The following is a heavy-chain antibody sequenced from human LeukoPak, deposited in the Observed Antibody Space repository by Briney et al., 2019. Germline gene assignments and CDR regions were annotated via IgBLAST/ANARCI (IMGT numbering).Heavy chain of an antibody. D-gene: IGHD3-3*01. Sequence: GGSLRLSCAASGFTFSSYNMNWVRQAPGKGLEWVSSITSSSSYIYYADSVKGRFTIPRDNAKNSLYLQMDSLRVEDTAEYYCARGFLEWLLSQPRFDYWGQGTLVTVSS. V-gene: IGHV3-21*06. CDR3: ARGFLEWLLSQPRFDY. J-gene: IGHJ4*02. CDR1: GFTFSSYN. CDR2: ITSSSSYI.